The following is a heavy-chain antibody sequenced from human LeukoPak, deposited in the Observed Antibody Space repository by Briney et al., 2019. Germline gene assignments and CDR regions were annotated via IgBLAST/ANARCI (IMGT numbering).Heavy chain of an antibody. J-gene: IGHJ4*02. D-gene: IGHD3-9*01. V-gene: IGHV1-2*02. CDR3: ARSPDILTGENFDY. CDR2: INPNSGGT. CDR1: GFTFTGYY. Sequence: ASVKVSCKASGFTFTGYYMHWVRQAPGQGLEWMGWINPNSGGTNYAQKFQDRVTMTRDTSISTAYMELSRLRFDDTAVYYCARSPDILTGENFDYWGQGTLVTVSS.